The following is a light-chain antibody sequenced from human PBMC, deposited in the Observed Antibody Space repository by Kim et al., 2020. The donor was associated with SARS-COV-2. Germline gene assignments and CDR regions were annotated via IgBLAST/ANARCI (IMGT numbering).Light chain of an antibody. J-gene: IGLJ2*01. CDR3: YSAAASVI. CDR2: KDT. Sequence: SYELTQPSSVSVSPGQTATITCSGDILVKKHARWFQQKPGQAPVMIIDKDTERPSGIPERFSGSNSGTTATLTVSGAQVEDEADYYCYSAAASVIFGGGTQLTVL. V-gene: IGLV3-27*01. CDR1: ILVKKH.